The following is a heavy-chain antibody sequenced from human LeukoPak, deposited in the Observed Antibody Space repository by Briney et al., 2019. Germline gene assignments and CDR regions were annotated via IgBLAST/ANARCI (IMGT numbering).Heavy chain of an antibody. CDR1: GDSVSGSPAV. CDR2: AYYRSKWYI. V-gene: IGHV6-1*01. Sequence: SQTLSLTCAISGDSVSGSPAVWNWIRQSPSRGLEWLGRAYYRSKWYIDYAESVKGRITITPDTSKNQLSLQLNSVTPEDTAVYYCARGAVRGGTNFDYWGQGTLVTVSS. D-gene: IGHD3-10*01. CDR3: ARGAVRGGTNFDY. J-gene: IGHJ4*02.